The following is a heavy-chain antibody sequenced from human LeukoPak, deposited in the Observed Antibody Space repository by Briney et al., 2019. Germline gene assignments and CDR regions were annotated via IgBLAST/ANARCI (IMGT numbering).Heavy chain of an antibody. CDR1: GFNFGDYA. J-gene: IGHJ5*01. D-gene: IGHD3-10*01. CDR2: IRTKPHGAAT. V-gene: IGHV3-49*04. CDR3: TRGRGSGSYYADS. Sequence: PGGSLRLSCTASGFNFGDYAMSWVRQAPGKGLEWVGFIRTKPHGAATEHAASVKGRFSISRDDSNSIVYLQMISLKTEDTALYYCTRGRGSGSYYADSWGHGTLVTVSS.